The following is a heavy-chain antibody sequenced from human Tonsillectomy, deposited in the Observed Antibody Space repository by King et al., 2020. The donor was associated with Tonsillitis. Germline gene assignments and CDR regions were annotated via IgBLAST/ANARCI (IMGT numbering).Heavy chain of an antibody. V-gene: IGHV3-15*01. CDR2: IKSKTDGGTT. CDR3: TTEAIVVVVAATNYYGMDV. CDR1: GFIFSNAW. Sequence: VQLVESGGGLVKPGGSLRLSCAASGFIFSNAWMSWVRQAPGKGLEWVGRIKSKTDGGTTAKAAPVKGRFTIQRDDSKNTLYRQMNSLKTEDTAVYYCTTEAIVVVVAATNYYGMDVWGQGTTVTVSS. J-gene: IGHJ6*02. D-gene: IGHD2-15*01.